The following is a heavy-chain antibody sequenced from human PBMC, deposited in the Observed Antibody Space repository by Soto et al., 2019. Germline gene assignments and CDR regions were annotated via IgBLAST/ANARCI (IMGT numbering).Heavy chain of an antibody. D-gene: IGHD5-18*01. V-gene: IGHV1-69*13. CDR2: IIPIFGTA. CDR1: GGTFSSYA. Sequence: ASVKVSCKASGGTFSSYAISWVRQAPGQGLEWMGGIIPIFGTANYAQKFQGRVTITADESTSTAYMELSSLRSEDTAVYYCARLGADTAMDVYYYYGMDVWGQGTTVTVSS. J-gene: IGHJ6*02. CDR3: ARLGADTAMDVYYYYGMDV.